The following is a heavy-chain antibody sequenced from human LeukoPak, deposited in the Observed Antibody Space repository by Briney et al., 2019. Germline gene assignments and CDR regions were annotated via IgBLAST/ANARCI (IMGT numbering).Heavy chain of an antibody. CDR1: GGSISSSSYY. CDR2: IYYSGST. J-gene: IGHJ4*02. CDR3: ARDSFRAMRGDY. V-gene: IGHV4-39*07. Sequence: PSETLSLTCTVSGGSISSSSYYWGWIRQPPGKGLEWIGGIYYSGSTYYNPSLKSRVTISVDTSKNQFSLKLSSVTAADTAVYYCARDSFRAMRGDYWGQGTLVTVSS. D-gene: IGHD3-10*01.